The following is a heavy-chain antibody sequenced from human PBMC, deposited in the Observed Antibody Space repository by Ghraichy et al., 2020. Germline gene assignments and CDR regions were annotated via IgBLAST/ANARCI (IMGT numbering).Heavy chain of an antibody. Sequence: TLSLTCAVYGGSFNGYYWSWIRQPPGKGLEWIGEINHSGSTNYNPSLKSRVTISVDTSKNQFSLKLSSVTAADTAVYYCARKGQQLVSLDPWGQGTLVTVSS. V-gene: IGHV4-34*01. D-gene: IGHD6-13*01. CDR3: ARKGQQLVSLDP. CDR1: GGSFNGYY. J-gene: IGHJ5*02. CDR2: INHSGST.